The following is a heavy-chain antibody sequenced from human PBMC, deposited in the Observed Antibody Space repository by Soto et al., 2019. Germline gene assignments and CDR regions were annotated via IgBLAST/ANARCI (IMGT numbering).Heavy chain of an antibody. CDR3: ARGRESSGWYRYYYGMDV. CDR2: IWFDGSDK. V-gene: IGHV3-33*01. Sequence: PGGSLRLSCAASGFTFSTYGMHWVRQAPGKGLEWVALIWFDGSDKYYADSVKGRFTISRDNSKNTLYLQMNSLRAEDTAVYYCARGRESSGWYRYYYGMDVWGQGTTVTVSS. J-gene: IGHJ6*02. CDR1: GFTFSTYG. D-gene: IGHD6-19*01.